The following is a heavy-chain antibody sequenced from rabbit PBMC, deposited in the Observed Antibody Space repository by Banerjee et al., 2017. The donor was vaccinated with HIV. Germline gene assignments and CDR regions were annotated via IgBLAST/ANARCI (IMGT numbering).Heavy chain of an antibody. D-gene: IGHD6-1*01. CDR3: ARTYYTYGYAGYWDL. J-gene: IGHJ4*01. CDR2: IYPDYGST. V-gene: IGHV1S45*01. Sequence: QEQLEESGGDLVKPEGSLTLTCTASGFTISSRYYMCWVRQAPGKGLEWIAYIYPDYGSTDYASWVNGRFTISLDNAQNTVFLQMTSLTAADTATYFCARTYYTYGYAGYWDLWGPGTLVTVS. CDR1: GFTISSRYY.